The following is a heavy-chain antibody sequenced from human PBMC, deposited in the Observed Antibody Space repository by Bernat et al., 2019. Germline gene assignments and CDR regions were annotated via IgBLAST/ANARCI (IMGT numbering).Heavy chain of an antibody. V-gene: IGHV3-23*01. CDR1: GFTFSSYA. CDR2: ISGSGGST. CDR3: AKVSGPTNIPTHGMDV. J-gene: IGHJ6*02. Sequence: EVQLLESGGGLVQPGGSLRLSCAASGFTFSSYAMSWVRQAPGKGLEWVSAISGSGGSTYYADSVKGRFTISRDNSKNTLYLQMNSLRAEDTAVYYCAKVSGPTNIPTHGMDVWGQGTTVTVSS. D-gene: IGHD1-26*01.